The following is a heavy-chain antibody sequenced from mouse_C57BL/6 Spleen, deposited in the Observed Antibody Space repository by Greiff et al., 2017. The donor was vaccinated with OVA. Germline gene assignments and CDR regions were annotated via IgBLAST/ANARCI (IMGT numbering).Heavy chain of an antibody. CDR1: GYTFTDHT. CDR2: IYPRDGST. CDR3: ARGNYGYDEFAY. Sequence: VKLVESDAELVKPGASVKISCKVSGYTFTDHTIHWMKQRPEQGLEWIGYIYPRDGSTKYNEKFKGKATLTADKSSSTAYMQLNSLTSEDSAVYFCARGNYGYDEFAYWGQGTLVTVSA. J-gene: IGHJ3*01. D-gene: IGHD2-2*01. V-gene: IGHV1-78*01.